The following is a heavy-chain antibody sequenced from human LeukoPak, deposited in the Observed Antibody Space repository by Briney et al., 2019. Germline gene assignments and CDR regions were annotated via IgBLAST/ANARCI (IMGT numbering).Heavy chain of an antibody. CDR1: GGSISSSSFF. CDR2: IYHSGST. Sequence: SETLSLTCTVSGGSISSSSFFWAWIRQPPGKGLEWIGYIYHSGSTYYNPSLKSRVTISVDRSKNQFSLKLSSVTAADTAVYYCASSKVYYDFWSGYYLISYFDYWGQGTLVTVSS. V-gene: IGHV4-39*07. D-gene: IGHD3-3*01. J-gene: IGHJ4*02. CDR3: ASSKVYYDFWSGYYLISYFDY.